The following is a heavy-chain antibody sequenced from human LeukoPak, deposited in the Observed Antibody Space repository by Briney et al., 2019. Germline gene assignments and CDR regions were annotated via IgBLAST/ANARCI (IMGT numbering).Heavy chain of an antibody. V-gene: IGHV3-21*01. CDR3: GRAVGGNVFYY. D-gene: IGHD1-26*01. Sequence: PGGSLRLSCAASGFTFNSFSMNWVRQAPGKGLEWVSSISSSSSYKYYADSVKGRFTISRDNAKKSLYLQMNSLRAEDTAVYYCGRAVGGNVFYYWGQGTQVTVAS. CDR1: GFTFNSFS. J-gene: IGHJ4*02. CDR2: ISSSSSYK.